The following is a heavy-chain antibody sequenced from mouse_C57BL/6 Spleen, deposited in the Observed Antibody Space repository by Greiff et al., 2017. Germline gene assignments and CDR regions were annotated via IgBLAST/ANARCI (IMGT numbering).Heavy chain of an antibody. CDR1: GFSLTSYG. V-gene: IGHV2-5*01. CDR3: AKSGSSSYVPTGYFDV. J-gene: IGHJ1*03. D-gene: IGHD1-1*01. Sequence: VQLQQSGPGLVQPSQSLSITCTVSGFSLTSYGVHWVRQSPGKGLEWMGVIWRGGSTDYNAAFMSRLSITKDNSKSQVFFKMNSLQADDTAIYYCAKSGSSSYVPTGYFDVWGTGTTVTVSS. CDR2: IWRGGST.